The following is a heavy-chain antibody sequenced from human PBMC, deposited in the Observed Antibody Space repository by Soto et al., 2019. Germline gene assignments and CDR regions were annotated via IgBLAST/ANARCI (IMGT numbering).Heavy chain of an antibody. CDR2: INQDGSEK. J-gene: IGHJ4*02. Sequence: GGSLRLSCAASGFIFRSYWMSWVRQAPGKGLEWVANINQDGSEKYHVDSVKGRFIISRDNAENSLYLQMNSLRAEDTAVYYCARDGVEAGLYFDKWGQGTLVNVSS. CDR3: ARDGVEAGLYFDK. V-gene: IGHV3-7*01. CDR1: GFIFRSYW. D-gene: IGHD6-19*01.